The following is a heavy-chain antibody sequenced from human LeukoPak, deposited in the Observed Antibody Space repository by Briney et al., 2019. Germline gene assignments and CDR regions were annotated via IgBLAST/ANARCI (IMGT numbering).Heavy chain of an antibody. J-gene: IGHJ4*02. CDR1: GYTFSTNA. CDR2: ISPYNGNT. V-gene: IGHV1-18*01. Sequence: VASVRVSCKASGYTFSTNAIRWVRQAPGQGLEWMGWISPYNGNTNYAQKLQGRVTLTTDTSTSTAYLELRSLRSDDTAVYYCARGLGSSWQRSFDYWGQGTLVTVSS. CDR3: ARGLGSSWQRSFDY. D-gene: IGHD6-13*01.